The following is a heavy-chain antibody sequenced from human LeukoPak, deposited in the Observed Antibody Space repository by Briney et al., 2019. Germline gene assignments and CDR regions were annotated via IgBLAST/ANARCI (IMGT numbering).Heavy chain of an antibody. CDR3: AKRTRSGGNGDFDY. D-gene: IGHD2-15*01. Sequence: GGSLRLSCAASGFTFSSYAMSWVRQAPGKGLEWVSAISGSGGSTYHADSVKGRFTMSRDNSKNTLYLQMNSLRAEDTAVYYCAKRTRSGGNGDFDYWGQGTLVTVSS. J-gene: IGHJ4*02. CDR2: ISGSGGST. CDR1: GFTFSSYA. V-gene: IGHV3-23*01.